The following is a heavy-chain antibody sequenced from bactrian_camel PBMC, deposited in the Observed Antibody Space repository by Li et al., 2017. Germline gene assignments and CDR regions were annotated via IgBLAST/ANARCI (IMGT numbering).Heavy chain of an antibody. Sequence: DVQLVESGGGLVQPGGSLRLSCAASGFAFSTKAMSWVRQAPGTGLEWVSSINSGGGSTYYADSVKGRFTFSQDNAKNTVYLQMNSLKAEDTAMYYCSITLASVVGNCLRGLRTHWGQGTQVTVS. D-gene: IGHD2*01. CDR2: INSGGGST. CDR3: SITLASVVGNCLRGLRTH. V-gene: IGHV3S40*01. CDR1: GFAFSTKA. J-gene: IGHJ4*01.